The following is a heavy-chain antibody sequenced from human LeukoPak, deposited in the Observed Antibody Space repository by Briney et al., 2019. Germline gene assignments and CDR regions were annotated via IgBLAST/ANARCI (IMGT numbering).Heavy chain of an antibody. CDR3: APRSGGMDV. Sequence: PGGSLRLSCAASGFTLGSYWMSWVRQAPGKGLEWVSGISGGNTYYADSVKGRFTISRDNSKNTLYLQMNSLRAEDTAVYYCAPRSGGMDVWGRGTTVTVS. CDR2: ISGGNT. V-gene: IGHV3-23*01. J-gene: IGHJ6*02. CDR1: GFTLGSYW.